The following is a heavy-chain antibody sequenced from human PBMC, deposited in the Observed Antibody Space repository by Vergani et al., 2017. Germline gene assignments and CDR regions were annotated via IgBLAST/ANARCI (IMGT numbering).Heavy chain of an antibody. V-gene: IGHV4-34*01. CDR3: ARVNTETNGHLYYYYYMDV. CDR1: GGSFTSYH. D-gene: IGHD4-11*01. Sequence: QVQLQQWGGGLFKPSETLSLTCVVNGGSFTSYHWTWIRQSPGEGLEWVGVIDHTGRPDYNPSLKCRLTMSVDKSRNQFSLTLNSVTATDTAIYFCARVNTETNGHLYYYYYMDVWGQGTAVTVS. J-gene: IGHJ6*03. CDR2: IDHTGRP.